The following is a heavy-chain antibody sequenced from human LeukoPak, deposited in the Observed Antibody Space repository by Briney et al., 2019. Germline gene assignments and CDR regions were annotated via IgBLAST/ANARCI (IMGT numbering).Heavy chain of an antibody. J-gene: IGHJ5*02. D-gene: IGHD3-10*01. Sequence: SVKVSCKASGGIFSSYAISWVRQAPGQGLEWLGGIIPIFGTANYAQQFQGRVTITTDEPTSKAYMDLCSLRSEDTAVYYCARARGSGSYPFDPWGQGTLVTVSS. V-gene: IGHV1-69*05. CDR2: IIPIFGTA. CDR1: GGIFSSYA. CDR3: ARARGSGSYPFDP.